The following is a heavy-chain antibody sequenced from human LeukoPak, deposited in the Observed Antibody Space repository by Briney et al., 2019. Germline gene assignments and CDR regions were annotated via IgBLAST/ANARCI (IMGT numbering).Heavy chain of an antibody. V-gene: IGHV3-53*01. J-gene: IGHJ4*02. CDR3: AALARDY. D-gene: IGHD3-3*02. CDR1: GFTVSSNY. Sequence: PGGSLRLSCAASGFTVSSNYMTWVRQAPGKGLEWVSVIHNDGATYYADSVKGRFTISRDNSKNTLYLQMNSLRVDDTAVYYCAALARDYWGQGTLVTVSS. CDR2: IHNDGAT.